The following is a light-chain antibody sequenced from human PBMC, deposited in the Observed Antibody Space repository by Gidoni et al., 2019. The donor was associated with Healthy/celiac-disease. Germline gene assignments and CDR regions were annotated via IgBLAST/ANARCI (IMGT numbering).Light chain of an antibody. Sequence: DVQMAQSPSTLSASVGDRVTITCRASQSISIGLAWYQQKPGKAPKLLIYKASSLESGVPSRFSGCGSGTEFTLTISSLQPDDFATYYCQQYNSYPYTFGQGTKLEIK. J-gene: IGKJ2*01. V-gene: IGKV1-5*03. CDR3: QQYNSYPYT. CDR1: QSISIG. CDR2: KAS.